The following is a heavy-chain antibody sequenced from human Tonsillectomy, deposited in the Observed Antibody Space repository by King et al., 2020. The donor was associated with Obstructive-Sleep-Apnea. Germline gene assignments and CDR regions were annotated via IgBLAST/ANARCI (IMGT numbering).Heavy chain of an antibody. Sequence: VQLVESGGGLVPPGGSLRLSCAASGFTFSDYAISWVRQAPGKGLEWVSAINTRGTTFYAGSVRGRFTISRDNSKYTGDPQVNSLRAEDTALYYCAKEGGSSGVYCVDSWGQGTLVTVSS. CDR3: AKEGGSSGVYCVDS. CDR1: GFTFSDYA. J-gene: IGHJ4*02. D-gene: IGHD2-21*01. V-gene: IGHV3-23*04. CDR2: INTRGTT.